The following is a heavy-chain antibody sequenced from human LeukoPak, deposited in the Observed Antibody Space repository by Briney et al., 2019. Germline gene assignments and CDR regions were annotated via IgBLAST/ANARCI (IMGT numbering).Heavy chain of an antibody. D-gene: IGHD3-22*01. CDR2: IYYSGRT. CDR1: GGSISSSSYY. J-gene: IGHJ1*01. CDR3: ARRRYYDSTGYFD. Sequence: SETLSLTCTVAGGSISSSSYYWGWIRQPPRKGLEWIGEIYYSGRTYQNPSLRSRVSMSVDTSKNHFSLELHSVTATDTAVYYCARRRYYDSTGYFDWGRGSLVTVPS. V-gene: IGHV4-39*01.